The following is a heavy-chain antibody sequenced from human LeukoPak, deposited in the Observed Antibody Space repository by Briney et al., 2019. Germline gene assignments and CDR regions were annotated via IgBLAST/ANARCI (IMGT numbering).Heavy chain of an antibody. J-gene: IGHJ4*02. V-gene: IGHV3-30*02. Sequence: GGSLRLSCAASGFTFSSYGMHWVRQAPGKGLEWVAFIRYDGSNKYYADSVKGRFTISRDNSKNTLYLQMNSLRAEGTAVYYCAKDLWFGELNPFDYWGQGTLVTVSS. CDR3: AKDLWFGELNPFDY. D-gene: IGHD3-10*01. CDR2: IRYDGSNK. CDR1: GFTFSSYG.